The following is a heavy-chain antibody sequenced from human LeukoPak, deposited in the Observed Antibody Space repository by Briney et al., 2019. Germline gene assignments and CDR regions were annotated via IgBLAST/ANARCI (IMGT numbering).Heavy chain of an antibody. CDR2: MNPNSGNT. J-gene: IGHJ6*03. CDR1: GYTFTSYD. CDR3: ARAITYYDILTGYPIGDYYMDV. Sequence: GASVKVSCKASGYTFTSYDINWVRQATGQGLEWMGWMNPNSGNTGYAQKFQGRVTMTRNTSISTAYMELSSLRSEYTAVYYCARAITYYDILTGYPIGDYYMDVWGKGTTVTVSS. V-gene: IGHV1-8*01. D-gene: IGHD3-9*01.